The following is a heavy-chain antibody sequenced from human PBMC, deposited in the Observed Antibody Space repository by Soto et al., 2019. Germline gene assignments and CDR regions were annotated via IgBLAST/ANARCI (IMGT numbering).Heavy chain of an antibody. CDR1: GGSFSGYY. J-gene: IGHJ5*02. D-gene: IGHD3-10*01. Sequence: SETLSLTCAVYGGSFSGYYWSWIRQPPGKGLEWIGEINHSGSTNYNPSLKSRVTISVDTSKNQFSLKLSSVTAADTAVYYCARRIRMVRENWFDPWGQGTLVT. V-gene: IGHV4-34*01. CDR3: ARRIRMVRENWFDP. CDR2: INHSGST.